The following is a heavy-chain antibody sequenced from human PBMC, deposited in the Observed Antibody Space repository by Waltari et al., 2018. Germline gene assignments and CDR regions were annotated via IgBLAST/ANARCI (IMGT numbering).Heavy chain of an antibody. J-gene: IGHJ4*02. Sequence: QVQLVESGGGGVQPGRSLRLSCPASGFTFSGSALTWVRQPPGKGLEWVAVISYDGSNKYYADSVKGRFTISRDNSKNTLYLQMNSLRAEDTAVYYCARDSHYYDSSGYIDYWGQGTLVTVSS. CDR1: GFTFSGSA. V-gene: IGHV3-30-3*01. CDR3: ARDSHYYDSSGYIDY. CDR2: ISYDGSNK. D-gene: IGHD3-22*01.